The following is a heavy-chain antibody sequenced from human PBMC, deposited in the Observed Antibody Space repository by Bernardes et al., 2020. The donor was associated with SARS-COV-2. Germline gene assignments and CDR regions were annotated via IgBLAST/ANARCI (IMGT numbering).Heavy chain of an antibody. Sequence: GFMILSCPGSGFTFSNYNINWGRQAPGKGLEWVSYIRRTSSHIYYADPAKGRFTISRDNAENSLYMQMNSLTAEDTAVYYCSRDLATRLRDWYFDPWGRGTLVTVSS. D-gene: IGHD5-12*01. CDR3: SRDLATRLRDWYFDP. CDR2: IRRTSSHI. J-gene: IGHJ2*01. V-gene: IGHV3-21*01. CDR1: GFTFSNYN.